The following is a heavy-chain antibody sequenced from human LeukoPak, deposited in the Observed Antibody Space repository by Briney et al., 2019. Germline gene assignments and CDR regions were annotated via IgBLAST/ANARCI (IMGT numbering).Heavy chain of an antibody. D-gene: IGHD6-13*01. V-gene: IGHV4-31*03. CDR1: GGSISSGGYY. Sequence: SETLFLTCTVSGGSISSGGYYWSWIRQHPGKGLEWIGYIYYSGSTYYNPSLKSRVTISVDTSKNQFSLKLSSVTAADTAVYYCARDIAAAGTFWGQGTLVTVSS. CDR3: ARDIAAAGTF. CDR2: IYYSGST. J-gene: IGHJ4*02.